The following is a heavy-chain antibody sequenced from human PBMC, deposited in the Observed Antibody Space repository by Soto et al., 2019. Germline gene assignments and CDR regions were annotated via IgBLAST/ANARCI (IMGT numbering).Heavy chain of an antibody. Sequence: GGSLRLSCVASGFSFSSYWMSWVRQAPGKGLEWVANIKQDGSVKYYVDSVKGRFTISRDNAKNSVYLQINSLRAEDTAMYHCARIGYKSSAFDYWGQGTLVTVSS. CDR1: GFSFSSYW. D-gene: IGHD6-6*01. CDR3: ARIGYKSSAFDY. CDR2: IKQDGSVK. V-gene: IGHV3-7*05. J-gene: IGHJ4*02.